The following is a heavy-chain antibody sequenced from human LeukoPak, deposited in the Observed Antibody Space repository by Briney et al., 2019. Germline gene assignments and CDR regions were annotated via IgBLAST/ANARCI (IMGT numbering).Heavy chain of an antibody. CDR1: GFTFSDYA. J-gene: IGHJ4*02. V-gene: IGHV3-23*01. D-gene: IGHD1-1*01. CDR3: AKASVAYAYTTLGCFDY. Sequence: GGSLRLSCAASGFTFSDYAMSWVRQAPGKGLEWVSVISGSGGSGGSTYYADSVKGRFTISRDNSKNTLYLQMNSLRAEDTAVYYCAKASVAYAYTTLGCFDYWGQGTLVTVSS. CDR2: ISGSGGSGGST.